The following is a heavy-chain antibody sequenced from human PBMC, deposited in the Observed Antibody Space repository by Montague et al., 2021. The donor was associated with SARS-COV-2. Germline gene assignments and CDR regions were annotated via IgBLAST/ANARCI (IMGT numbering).Heavy chain of an antibody. CDR1: GGSISSYY. CDR2: IYTSGST. V-gene: IGHV4-4*07. Sequence: SETLSLTCTVSGGSISSYYWSWIRQPAGKGLELIGRIYTSGSTNSNPSLKSRVTMSVDTSKNQFSLKLSSVTAADTAVYYCARGLDYYDFWSGYYPAYWYFDLWGHGTLVTVSS. D-gene: IGHD3-3*01. CDR3: ARGLDYYDFWSGYYPAYWYFDL. J-gene: IGHJ2*01.